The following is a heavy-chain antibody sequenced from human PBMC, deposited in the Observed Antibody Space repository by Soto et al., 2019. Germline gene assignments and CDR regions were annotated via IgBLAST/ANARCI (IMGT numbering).Heavy chain of an antibody. D-gene: IGHD2-15*01. CDR1: GGTLSKYT. CDR2: ITPIFGTA. J-gene: IGHJ6*02. Sequence: QVQLVQSGAEVKKPGSSVKVSCKASGGTLSKYTMNWVRQAPGQGLEWMGGITPIFGTASYAQKFQGRVAITADESTSTAYMELSSLRSDDTAVYYCAREKTDIMDGGGGAYNAMDVWGQGTTVTVSS. V-gene: IGHV1-69*01. CDR3: AREKTDIMDGGGGAYNAMDV.